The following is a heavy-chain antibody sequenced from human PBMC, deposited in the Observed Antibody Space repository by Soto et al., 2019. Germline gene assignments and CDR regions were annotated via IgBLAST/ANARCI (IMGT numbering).Heavy chain of an antibody. J-gene: IGHJ5*02. Sequence: QVQLVQSGAEVKKPGSSVKVSCKASGGTFSSYAISWVRQAPGDGLEWMGGIIPIFGTANYAQKFQGRVTITADQSTSTAYMGLSSLGSEDTAVYYCARLGGSHLYNWFDPWGQGTLITVAS. CDR2: IIPIFGTA. CDR3: ARLGGSHLYNWFDP. D-gene: IGHD3-16*01. V-gene: IGHV1-69*01. CDR1: GGTFSSYA.